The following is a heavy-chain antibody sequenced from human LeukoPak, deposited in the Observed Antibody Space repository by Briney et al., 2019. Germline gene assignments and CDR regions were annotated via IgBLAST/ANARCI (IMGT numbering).Heavy chain of an antibody. CDR3: ARAGGANWGSYRT. CDR1: GYTFTGYY. CDR2: INPNSGGT. V-gene: IGHV1-2*06. D-gene: IGHD3-16*02. Sequence: ASVKVSCKXSGYTFTGYYMHWVRQAPRQGLEWMGRINPNSGGTNYAQKFQGRVTMTRDTSISTAYMELSRLRSDDTAVYYCARAGGANWGSYRTWGQGTLVTVSS. J-gene: IGHJ5*02.